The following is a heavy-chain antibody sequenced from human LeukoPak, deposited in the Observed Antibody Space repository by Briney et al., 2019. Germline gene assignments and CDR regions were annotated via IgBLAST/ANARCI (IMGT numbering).Heavy chain of an antibody. D-gene: IGHD1-26*01. CDR1: GGSVSSYH. CDR3: VRDWEGFNFDI. Sequence: SETLSLTCIVSGGSVSSYHWSWVPQPPGEGLEWIAYVHNSGSTNYNPSLKSRVTISVDSPKNQFSLKMSSVTAADTAGSYCVRDWEGFNFDIWGQGTMVTVSS. V-gene: IGHV4-59*02. J-gene: IGHJ3*02. CDR2: VHNSGST.